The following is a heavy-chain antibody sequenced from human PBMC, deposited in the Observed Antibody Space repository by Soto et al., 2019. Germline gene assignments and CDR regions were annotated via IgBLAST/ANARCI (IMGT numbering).Heavy chain of an antibody. D-gene: IGHD2-2*01. CDR1: RYSVCSNNAA. CDR3: ARGNPWYCSSTSCPYYFDY. J-gene: IGHJ4*02. V-gene: IGHV6-1*01. Sequence: QTHSLTCAISRYSVCSNNAAWNLIRQSPSRGLEWLGRTYYRSKWYNDYAVSVKSRITINPDTSKNQFSLQLNSVTPEDTAVYYCARGNPWYCSSTSCPYYFDYWGQGTLVTVSS. CDR2: TYYRSKWYN.